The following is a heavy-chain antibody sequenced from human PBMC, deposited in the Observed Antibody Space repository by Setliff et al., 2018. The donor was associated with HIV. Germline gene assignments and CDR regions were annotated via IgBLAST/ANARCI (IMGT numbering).Heavy chain of an antibody. CDR3: ARSTVGAGTTFP. CDR2: ISHTGNT. Sequence: SETLSLTCTVSYGSISGHYWTWIRQPPGKGLEWIGYISHTGNTDSNPSLKSRVTISVDTSKNEFSLRLRSVTVADTATYYCARSTVGAGTTFPWGRGTLVTVSS. CDR1: YGSISGHY. D-gene: IGHD1-7*01. J-gene: IGHJ4*02. V-gene: IGHV4-59*11.